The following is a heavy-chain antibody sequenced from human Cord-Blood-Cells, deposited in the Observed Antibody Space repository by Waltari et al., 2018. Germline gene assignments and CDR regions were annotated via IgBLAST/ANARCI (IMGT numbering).Heavy chain of an antibody. CDR2: IYYSGST. J-gene: IGHJ3*02. CDR3: AREAGYSSSWRDAFDI. CDR1: GGSISSGDYY. Sequence: QVQLQESGPGLVKPSQTLSLTCTVSGGSISSGDYYWSWIRQPPGKGLEWIGYIYYSGSTYYNPSLKSRVTISVDTSKNQFSRKLSSVTAADTAVYYCAREAGYSSSWRDAFDIWGQGTMVTVSS. V-gene: IGHV4-30-4*01. D-gene: IGHD6-13*01.